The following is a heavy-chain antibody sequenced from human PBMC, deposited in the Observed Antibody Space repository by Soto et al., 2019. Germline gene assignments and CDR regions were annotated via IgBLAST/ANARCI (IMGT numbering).Heavy chain of an antibody. V-gene: IGHV1-69*01. CDR1: GDTFDTYA. D-gene: IGHD2-2*01. CDR3: ARGLGASTRDRECSRHTCYVEGGY. Sequence: QVQLVQSGAEVKKPGSSVRISCKASGDTFDTYAFTWVRQAPGQGLEWLGGVIPVFDTAHYAQHFQGRVTITADEFSSTAYLELRSLRPEDTAVYYCARGLGASTRDRECSRHTCYVEGGYGGQGTLVTVSS. J-gene: IGHJ4*02. CDR2: VIPVFDTA.